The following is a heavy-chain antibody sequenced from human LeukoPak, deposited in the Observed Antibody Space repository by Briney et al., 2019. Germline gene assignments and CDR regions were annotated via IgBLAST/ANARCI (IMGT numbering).Heavy chain of an antibody. Sequence: ASVKVSCKASGGTFSSYAISWVRQAPGQGLEWMGWMNPNSGNTGYAQKFQGRVTMTRNTSISTAYMELSSLRSEDTAVYYCARGRELWFGPGGYYMDVWGKGTTVTISS. D-gene: IGHD3-10*01. J-gene: IGHJ6*03. CDR1: GGTFSSYA. V-gene: IGHV1-8*02. CDR3: ARGRELWFGPGGYYMDV. CDR2: MNPNSGNT.